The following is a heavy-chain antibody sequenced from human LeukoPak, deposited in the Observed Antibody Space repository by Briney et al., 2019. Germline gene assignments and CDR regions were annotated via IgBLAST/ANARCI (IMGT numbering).Heavy chain of an antibody. D-gene: IGHD5-24*01. Sequence: SETLSLTCTVSGGSISSSSYYWGWIRQPPGKGLEWIGSIYYGGSTYYNPSLKSRVTISVDTSKNQFSLKLSSVTAADTAVYYCARVAGDGYNLDYWGQGTLVTVSS. J-gene: IGHJ4*02. CDR2: IYYGGST. CDR3: ARVAGDGYNLDY. V-gene: IGHV4-39*07. CDR1: GGSISSSSYY.